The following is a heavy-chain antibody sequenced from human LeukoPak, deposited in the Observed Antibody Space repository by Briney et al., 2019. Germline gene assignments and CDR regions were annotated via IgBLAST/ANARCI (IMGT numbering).Heavy chain of an antibody. CDR3: ARVWEPKGTGTYYFDY. CDR1: GGSISSSSYY. Sequence: PSETLSLTWTVSGGSISSSSYYWAWIRQAPGKGLEWIGNIYHTGSTYYNPSLKSRVTIFVDTSKNHYSLKLTSVTAADTAVYYCARVWEPKGTGTYYFDYWGQGALVTVSS. CDR2: IYHTGST. J-gene: IGHJ4*02. D-gene: IGHD1-26*01. V-gene: IGHV4-39*02.